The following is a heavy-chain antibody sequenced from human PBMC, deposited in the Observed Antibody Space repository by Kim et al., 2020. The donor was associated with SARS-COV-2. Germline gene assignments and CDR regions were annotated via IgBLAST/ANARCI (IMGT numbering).Heavy chain of an antibody. D-gene: IGHD5-12*01. CDR1: GFIFSDHY. V-gene: IGHV3-72*01. CDR3: ARATSANNHWYFEL. Sequence: GGSLRLSCAASGFIFSDHYMDWVRQAPGKGLEWVARIRKKPNSYTTEHAASVKGRFTISRDDSKNSVYLQINSLKTEDTAVYYCARATSANNHWYFELWGRGTLVTVSS. J-gene: IGHJ2*01. CDR2: IRKKPNSYTT.